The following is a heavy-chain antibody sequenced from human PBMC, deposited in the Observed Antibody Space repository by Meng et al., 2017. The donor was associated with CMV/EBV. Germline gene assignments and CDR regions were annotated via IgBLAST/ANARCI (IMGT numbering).Heavy chain of an antibody. Sequence: ASVQVSCKTSGYPFSTYSMIWVRQAPGQGLEWMAWIRTHNGDTRYAQKVQGRVTVTTDTSTNTAYMELRSLTSDDTAVYYCARGEGNYYFDNWGQGTLVTVSS. CDR2: IRTHNGDT. J-gene: IGHJ4*02. CDR1: GYPFSTYS. CDR3: ARGEGNYYFDN. V-gene: IGHV1-18*01.